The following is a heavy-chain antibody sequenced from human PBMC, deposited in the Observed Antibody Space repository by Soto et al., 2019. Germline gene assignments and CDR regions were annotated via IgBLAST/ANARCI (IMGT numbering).Heavy chain of an antibody. CDR1: GFTFSSYW. CDR2: IKQDGSEK. CDR3: ARDQQWQRYYGMDV. J-gene: IGHJ6*02. D-gene: IGHD6-19*01. Sequence: GGSLRLSCAASGFTFSSYWMSWVRQAPGKGLEWVANIKQDGSEKYYVDSVKGRFTISRDNAKNSLYLQMNSLRAEDTAVYYCARDQQWQRYYGMDVCGQGTTVTVSS. V-gene: IGHV3-7*01.